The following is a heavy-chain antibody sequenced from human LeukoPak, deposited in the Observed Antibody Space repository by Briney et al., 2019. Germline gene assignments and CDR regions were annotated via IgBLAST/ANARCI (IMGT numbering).Heavy chain of an antibody. CDR2: INPNSGGT. CDR1: GYTFTGYY. CDR3: ARAEWELPTSPDY. V-gene: IGHV1-2*02. J-gene: IGHJ4*02. D-gene: IGHD1-26*01. Sequence: ASVKVSCKASGYTFTGYYMHWVRQAPGQGLEWVGWINPNSGGTNYAQKFQGRVTMTRDTSISTAYMELSRLRSDDTAVYYCARAEWELPTSPDYWGQGTLVTVSS.